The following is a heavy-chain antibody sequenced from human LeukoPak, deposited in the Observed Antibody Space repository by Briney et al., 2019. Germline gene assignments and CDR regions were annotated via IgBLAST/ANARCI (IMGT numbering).Heavy chain of an antibody. CDR1: GYTFTGYY. CDR3: ARDGDSSAQRRYNWFDP. V-gene: IGHV1-2*02. J-gene: IGHJ5*02. Sequence: GASVKVSCKASGYTFTGYYMHWVRQAPGQGLEWVGWINPNSGGTNYAQKFQGRVTMTRDTSISTAYMELSRLRSDDTAVYYCARDGDSSAQRRYNWFDPWGQGTLVTVSS. CDR2: INPNSGGT. D-gene: IGHD6-19*01.